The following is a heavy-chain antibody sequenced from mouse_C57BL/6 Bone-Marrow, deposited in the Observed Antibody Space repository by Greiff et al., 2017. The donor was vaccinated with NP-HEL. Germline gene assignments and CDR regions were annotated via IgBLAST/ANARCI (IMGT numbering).Heavy chain of an antibody. V-gene: IGHV3-6*01. J-gene: IGHJ4*01. CDR2: ISYDGSN. Sequence: ESGPGLVKPSQSLSLTCSVTGYSITSGYYWNWIRQFPGNKLEWMGYISYDGSNNYNPSLKNRISITRDTSKNQFFLKLNSVTTEDTATYYCAVTTVVASYYAMDYWGQGTSVTVSS. CDR1: GYSITSGYY. D-gene: IGHD1-1*01. CDR3: AVTTVVASYYAMDY.